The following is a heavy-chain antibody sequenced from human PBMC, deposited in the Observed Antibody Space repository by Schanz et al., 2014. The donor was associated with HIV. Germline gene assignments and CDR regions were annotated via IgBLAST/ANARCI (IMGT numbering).Heavy chain of an antibody. Sequence: QVQLQESGPGLVKPSKTLSLTCTVSGGSIVDYHWNWIRQPPGKGLEWIGYIYHNNGGTNYNPSLKSRVTISVDTSKNQISLKLTSVTAADTAVYYCARTDCSTSTSCYGIEDWFDPWGQGTLVTVSS. D-gene: IGHD2-2*01. V-gene: IGHV4-59*01. CDR1: GGSIVDYH. CDR2: IYHNNGGT. CDR3: ARTDCSTSTSCYGIEDWFDP. J-gene: IGHJ5*02.